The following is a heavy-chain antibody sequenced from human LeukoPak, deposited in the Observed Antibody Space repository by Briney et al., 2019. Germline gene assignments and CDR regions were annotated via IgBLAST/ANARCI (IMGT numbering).Heavy chain of an antibody. Sequence: ASVKVSCKASGYTFTSYGISWVRQAPGQGGEWMGWISAYNGKTKYAQKLQGRVTMTTDTSTSTAYMELRSLRSDDTAVYYCARATVTTTFDAFDIWGQGTIVTVSS. J-gene: IGHJ3*02. D-gene: IGHD4-17*01. CDR3: ARATVTTTFDAFDI. CDR2: ISAYNGKT. V-gene: IGHV1-18*01. CDR1: GYTFTSYG.